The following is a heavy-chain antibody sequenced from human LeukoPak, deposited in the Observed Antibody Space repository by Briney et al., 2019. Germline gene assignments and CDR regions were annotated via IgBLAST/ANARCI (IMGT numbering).Heavy chain of an antibody. CDR3: ARDKKGASCYDY. J-gene: IGHJ4*02. V-gene: IGHV4-59*01. CDR2: IYYSGST. CDR1: GGSISSYY. D-gene: IGHD2-2*01. Sequence: SETLSLTCTVSGGSISSYYWSWIRQPPGKGLEWIGYIYYSGSTNYNPSLKSRVTISVDTSKNQFSLKLSSVTAADTAVYYCARDKKGASCYDYWGQETLVTVSS.